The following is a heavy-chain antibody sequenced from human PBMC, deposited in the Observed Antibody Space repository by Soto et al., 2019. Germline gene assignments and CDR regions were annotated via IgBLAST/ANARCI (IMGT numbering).Heavy chain of an antibody. V-gene: IGHV1-69*02. CDR3: ARALRHFERRGSVTRNFYFYGVEL. D-gene: IGHD2-21*02. Sequence: QDQLVQSGTEVKKPGSSVKISCKASGGTFNRFPITWVRQAPGQAFEWMGRIIPILDIQNYAQKFQGRVTITADKSTSTAYVDLSTLRAEDTAVYYCARALRHFERRGSVTRNFYFYGVELWCQATTVSV. CDR1: GGTFNRFP. J-gene: IGHJ6*02. CDR2: IIPILDIQ.